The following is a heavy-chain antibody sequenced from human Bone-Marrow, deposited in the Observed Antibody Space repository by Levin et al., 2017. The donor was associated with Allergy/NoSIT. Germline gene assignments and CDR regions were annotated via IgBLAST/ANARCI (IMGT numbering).Heavy chain of an antibody. D-gene: IGHD1-1*01. V-gene: IGHV5-51*03. CDR1: GYSFTDYW. J-gene: IGHJ4*02. CDR2: TYPTTSEI. CDR3: VSLRPSGTADY. Sequence: GASVKVSCKASGYSFTDYWIGWVRQMPGKGLEWMGLTYPTTSEIRYTPSFQGQVTISADKSINTAYLQWTTLQASDTAMYFCVSLRPSGTADYWGQGTLVTVSS.